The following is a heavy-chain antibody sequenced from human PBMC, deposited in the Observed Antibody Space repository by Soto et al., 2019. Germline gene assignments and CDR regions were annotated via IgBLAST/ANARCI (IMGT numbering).Heavy chain of an antibody. D-gene: IGHD2-21*02. CDR2: IFYSGST. Sequence: QVQLQESGPGLVRPSETLSLTCTVSGGSVNSYYWSWIRQTPGKGPEWIGYIFYSGSTNSNPSLKSRARMSVDMSKHQFSLRLSSLTAADTAVYYCARVFPSYCGGDCAYFDSWGQGILVTVSS. V-gene: IGHV4-59*02. J-gene: IGHJ4*02. CDR3: ARVFPSYCGGDCAYFDS. CDR1: GGSVNSYY.